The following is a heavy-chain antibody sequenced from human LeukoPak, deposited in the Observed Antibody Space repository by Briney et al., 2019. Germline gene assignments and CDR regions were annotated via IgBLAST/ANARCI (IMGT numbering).Heavy chain of an antibody. V-gene: IGHV3-9*01. Sequence: GGSLRLSCAASGFTFEDYAMHWVRQAPGKGLEWVSGISWNRGSIGYGDSVKGRFTISRDNAKKSLYLQMNSLRAEDTAVYYCARWGSAMGYYGMDVWGQGTTVTVSS. CDR3: ARWGSAMGYYGMDV. CDR2: ISWNRGSI. CDR1: GFTFEDYA. J-gene: IGHJ6*02. D-gene: IGHD5-18*01.